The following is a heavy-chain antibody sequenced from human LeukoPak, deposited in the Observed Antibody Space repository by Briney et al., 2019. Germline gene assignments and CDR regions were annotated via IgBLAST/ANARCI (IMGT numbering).Heavy chain of an antibody. CDR3: ARKSSETWTGEPFDY. CDR1: GGSISSGGYY. J-gene: IGHJ4*02. D-gene: IGHD1-14*01. CDR2: IYYSGST. V-gene: IGHV4-31*03. Sequence: SQTLSLTCTVSGGSISSGGYYWSWIRQHPGKGLEWIGYIYYSGSTYYNPSLKSRVTISVDTSKNQFSLKLSSVTAADTAVYYCARKSSETWTGEPFDYWGQGTLVTVSS.